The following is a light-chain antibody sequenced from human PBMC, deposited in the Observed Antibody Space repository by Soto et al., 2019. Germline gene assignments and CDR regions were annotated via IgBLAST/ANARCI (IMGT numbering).Light chain of an antibody. J-gene: IGKJ1*01. V-gene: IGKV1-5*03. CDR2: KLF. Sequence: DIQMTQSPSTLSASVGDRVTITCRASQTISSWLAWYKQKPGKAPNLLIYKLFTLVSGVPSRFSGCGSGTEFTFTISSLQPDDFATYYCQQYDSYYWTFGQGTKVDIK. CDR1: QTISSW. CDR3: QQYDSYYWT.